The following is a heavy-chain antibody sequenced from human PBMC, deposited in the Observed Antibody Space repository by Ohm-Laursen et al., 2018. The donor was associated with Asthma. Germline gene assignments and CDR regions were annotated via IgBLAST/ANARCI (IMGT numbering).Heavy chain of an antibody. CDR1: GGSISGSSYF. CDR2: IYYSGNT. CDR3: ARQRRDGFAY. V-gene: IGHV4-39*01. J-gene: IGHJ4*02. D-gene: IGHD5-24*01. Sequence: SDTLSLTCAAPGGSISGSSYFWGWIRQPPGKGLEWIGGIYYSGNTYYNPSLKSRVTISVDTSKNQFSLKLSSVTAADTAVYYCARQRRDGFAYWGQGTLVTVSS.